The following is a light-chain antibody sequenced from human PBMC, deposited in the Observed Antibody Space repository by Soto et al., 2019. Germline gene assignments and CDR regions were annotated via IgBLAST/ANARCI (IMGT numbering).Light chain of an antibody. J-gene: IGKJ1*01. CDR2: AAS. CDR3: QQHNGYSERM. CDR1: QSISSY. V-gene: IGKV1-39*01. Sequence: DIQMTQSPSSLSASVGDRVTITCRASQSISSYLNWYQQKPGKAPKLLIYAASSLQSGVPSRFSGSGSGTDFTLTISSLQPDDFATYYCQQHNGYSERMFGQGTKVDI.